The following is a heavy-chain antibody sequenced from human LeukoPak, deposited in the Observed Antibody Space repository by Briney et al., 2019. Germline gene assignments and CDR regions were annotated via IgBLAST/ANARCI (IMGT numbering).Heavy chain of an antibody. CDR2: INPNSGGT. J-gene: IGHJ4*02. CDR3: ARAGYGDSFYFDY. D-gene: IGHD4-17*01. CDR1: GYTFTGYY. V-gene: IGHV1-2*02. Sequence: ASVKVSCKASGYTFTGYYMHWVRQAPGQGLEWMGWINPNSGGTNYAQKFQGRVTMTRDTSISTAYMELSRLRSDDMAVYYCARAGYGDSFYFDYWGQGTLVTVSS.